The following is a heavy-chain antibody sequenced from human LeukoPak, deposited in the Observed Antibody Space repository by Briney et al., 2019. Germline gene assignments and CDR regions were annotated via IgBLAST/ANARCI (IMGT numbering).Heavy chain of an antibody. CDR3: ARDKNLAPYYYYYYMDV. CDR2: IYTSGST. Sequence: PSETLSLTCTVSGASISSYYWSWIRQPAGKGLEWIGRIYTSGSTNYNPSLKSRVTMSVDTSKNQFSLKLSSVTAADTAVYYCARDKNLAPYYYYYYMDVWGKGTTVTISS. D-gene: IGHD1-14*01. V-gene: IGHV4-4*07. J-gene: IGHJ6*03. CDR1: GASISSYY.